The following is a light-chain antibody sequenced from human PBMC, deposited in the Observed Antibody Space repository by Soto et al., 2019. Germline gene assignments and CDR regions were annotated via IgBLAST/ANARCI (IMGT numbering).Light chain of an antibody. CDR2: GAS. Sequence: EIVLTQSPGTLSLSPGERATLSCRASQSVSRYLAWYQQKPGQAPRLLIYGASSRATGIPDRFSGGGSGTEFTLTISSLQSEDFVVYYCQQYNSWPPITFGQGTRLEIK. J-gene: IGKJ5*01. V-gene: IGKV3D-15*01. CDR3: QQYNSWPPIT. CDR1: QSVSRY.